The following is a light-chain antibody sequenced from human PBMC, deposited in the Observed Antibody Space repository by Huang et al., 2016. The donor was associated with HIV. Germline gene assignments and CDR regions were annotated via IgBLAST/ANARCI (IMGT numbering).Light chain of an antibody. CDR2: GSS. CDR3: HQYNNWLLS. CDR1: RSVSNN. V-gene: IGKV3-15*01. J-gene: IGKJ4*01. Sequence: EIVMTQSPATLSVSPGQRVTLSCRANRSVSNNLACYQQRHGQAPRLLIYGSSTRAPGIPARFSGSGSGTDFSLTISSLQSEDFALYYCHQYNNWLLSFGGGTRV.